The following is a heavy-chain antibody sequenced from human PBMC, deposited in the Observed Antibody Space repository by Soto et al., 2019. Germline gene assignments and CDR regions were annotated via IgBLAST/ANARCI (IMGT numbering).Heavy chain of an antibody. D-gene: IGHD3-9*01. CDR1: GGSISSSSFH. CDR2: ISDVGNT. Sequence: QLQLQESGPGLVKPSETLSLTCSVSGGSISSSSFHWGWIRQHPGKGLEWIGSISDVGNTYYNPSLKSRFSISVDTSENQVSLKLRSVTAADTAVYYCARQDVLLYFVDAFDIWGRGTLVTVSS. J-gene: IGHJ3*02. V-gene: IGHV4-39*01. CDR3: ARQDVLLYFVDAFDI.